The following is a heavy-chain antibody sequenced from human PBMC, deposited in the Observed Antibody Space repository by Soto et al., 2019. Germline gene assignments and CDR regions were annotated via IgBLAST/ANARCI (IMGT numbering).Heavy chain of an antibody. J-gene: IGHJ5*02. CDR2: ISAYNGNT. CDR1: GYTFTSYG. V-gene: IGHV1-18*04. Sequence: QVQLVQSGTEVKKPGASVKVSCKASGYTFTSYGITWVRQAPGQGLEWMGYISAYNGNTNYAQRLQGRVTMTTDTSTSTAYMELRSLRSDDTAVYYCARGVGCSSTRCYETDWFDPWGQGTLVTVSS. CDR3: ARGVGCSSTRCYETDWFDP. D-gene: IGHD2-2*01.